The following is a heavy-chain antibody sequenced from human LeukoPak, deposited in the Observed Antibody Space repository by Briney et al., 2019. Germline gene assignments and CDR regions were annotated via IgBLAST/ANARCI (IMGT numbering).Heavy chain of an antibody. CDR2: INPDTGDT. Sequence: VASVKVSCKASGYKFTGYYMHWVRQAPGQGLEWMGRINPDTGDTNSAQKLQGRVTMTRDTSVSAAYMELSGLTSDDTAVYYCATLYCSTTICAYGMDVWGQGATVTVSS. CDR1: GYKFTGYY. J-gene: IGHJ6*02. CDR3: ATLYCSTTICAYGMDV. D-gene: IGHD2-2*01. V-gene: IGHV1-2*06.